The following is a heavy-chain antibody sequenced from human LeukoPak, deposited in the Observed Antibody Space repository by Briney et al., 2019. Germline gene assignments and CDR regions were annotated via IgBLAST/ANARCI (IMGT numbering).Heavy chain of an antibody. CDR1: GGSVSSGSYY. CDR3: ARVWGHGSGTYAVDY. J-gene: IGHJ4*02. V-gene: IGHV4-61*01. Sequence: SETLSLTCTVSGGSVSSGSYYWSWIRQPPGKGLEWIGYIYYSGTTNYNPSLKSRVTISMDTSKNQFSLNLSSVTAADTAVYYCARVWGHGSGTYAVDYWGQGTLVTVSS. D-gene: IGHD3-10*01. CDR2: IYYSGTT.